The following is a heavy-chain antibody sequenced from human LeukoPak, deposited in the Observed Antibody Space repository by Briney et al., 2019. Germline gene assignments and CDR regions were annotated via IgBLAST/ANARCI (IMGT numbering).Heavy chain of an antibody. J-gene: IGHJ4*02. D-gene: IGHD2-2*01. CDR1: GGSFSGYY. V-gene: IGHV4-34*01. CDR2: INHSGST. Sequence: SETLSLTCAVYGGSFSGYYWSWIRQPPGKGLEWIGEINHSGSTNYNPSVKSRVTISVDTSKNQFSLKLSSVTAADTAVYYCARTDSVVVPRGLDYWGQGNLVTVSS. CDR3: ARTDSVVVPRGLDY.